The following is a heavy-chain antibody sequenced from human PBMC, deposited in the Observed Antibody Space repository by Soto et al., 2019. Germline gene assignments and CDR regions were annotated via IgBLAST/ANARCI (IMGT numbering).Heavy chain of an antibody. CDR2: INHRGTT. D-gene: IGHD1-1*01. CDR1: GGSLSDYY. CDR3: AWYHCNPGPFDP. J-gene: IGHJ5*02. V-gene: IGHV4-34*01. Sequence: SETLSLTCAVYGGSLSDYYWNWLRQPPGKGLEWIGEINHRGTTSYNPSLKSRVDISVDTAMTQFSLKLRSVTAADTAIYYCAWYHCNPGPFDPRGPGTQDPVSS.